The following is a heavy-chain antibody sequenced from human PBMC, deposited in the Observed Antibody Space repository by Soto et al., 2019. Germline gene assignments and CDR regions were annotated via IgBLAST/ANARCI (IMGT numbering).Heavy chain of an antibody. V-gene: IGHV3-23*01. CDR3: AKTMYYDFWSGPSRFDY. CDR2: ISGSGGST. Sequence: EVQLLESGGGLVQPGGSLRLSCAASGFTFSSYAMTWVRQAPGKGLEWVSAISGSGGSTYYADSVKGRFTISRDNSKNTLYLQMNSLRAEDTAVYYCAKTMYYDFWSGPSRFDYWGQGTLVTVSS. CDR1: GFTFSSYA. D-gene: IGHD3-3*01. J-gene: IGHJ4*02.